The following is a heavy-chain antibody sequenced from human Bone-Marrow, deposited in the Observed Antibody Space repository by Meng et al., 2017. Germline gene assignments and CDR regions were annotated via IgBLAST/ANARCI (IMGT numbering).Heavy chain of an antibody. Sequence: LQLVDSGGGLVKPGGSLRLSCAASGFTFSNYAMTWVRQAPGKGLEWVSVITGSGGSTYYADSVKGRFTISRDNSKNTLYLQMNSLRAEDTAVYYCAKTPSGSYDYWGQGTLVTVSS. V-gene: IGHV3-23*04. D-gene: IGHD1-26*01. CDR1: GFTFSNYA. J-gene: IGHJ4*02. CDR2: ITGSGGST. CDR3: AKTPSGSYDY.